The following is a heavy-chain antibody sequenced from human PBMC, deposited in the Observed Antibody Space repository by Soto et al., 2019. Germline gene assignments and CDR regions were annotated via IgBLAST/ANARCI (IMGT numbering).Heavy chain of an antibody. CDR3: ATSPPRVGWFDP. CDR1: GYTLTELS. J-gene: IGHJ5*02. Sequence: GASVKVSCKVSGYTLTELSMHWVRQAPGKGLEWMGGFEPEEGETIYAQKNQGRVTMTEDTSTDTAYMELSSLRSEDTAVYYCATSPPRVGWFDPWGQGTLVTVSS. V-gene: IGHV1-24*01. CDR2: FEPEEGET. D-gene: IGHD1-26*01.